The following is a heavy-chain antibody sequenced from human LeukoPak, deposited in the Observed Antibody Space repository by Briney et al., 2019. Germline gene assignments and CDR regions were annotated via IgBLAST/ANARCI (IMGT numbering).Heavy chain of an antibody. CDR2: INHSGST. CDR3: ARRVRAVAADY. D-gene: IGHD6-19*01. CDR1: GGSFSGYY. Sequence: SETLSLTCAVYGGSFSGYYWSWIRQPPGTGLEWIGEINHSGSTNYNPSLKSRVTISVDTSKNQFSLELSSVTAADTAVYYCARRVRAVAADYWGHGTLVTVSS. J-gene: IGHJ4*01. V-gene: IGHV4-34*01.